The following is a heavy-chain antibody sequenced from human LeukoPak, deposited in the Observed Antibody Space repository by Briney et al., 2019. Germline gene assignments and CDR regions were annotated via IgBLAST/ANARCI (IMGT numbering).Heavy chain of an antibody. CDR1: GFTFNSYA. J-gene: IGHJ4*02. Sequence: PGGSLGLSCAASGFTFNSYAMSWVRQAPGKGLEWVSTISGGDNNTYYADSVKGRSTISRDNSKNTVYLQVNSLRADDTAVYYCAKSPYDHWGQGTLVTVSS. V-gene: IGHV3-23*01. CDR3: AKSPYDH. CDR2: ISGGDNNT.